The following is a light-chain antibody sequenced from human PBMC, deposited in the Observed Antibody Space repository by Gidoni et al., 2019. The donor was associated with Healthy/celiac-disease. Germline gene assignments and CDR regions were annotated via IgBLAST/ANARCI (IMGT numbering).Light chain of an antibody. Sequence: DIQMTQSPSTLSASVGDRVTITCRASQSISFWLAWYQQKPGKAPKLPIYKASSLESGVPSRFSGSGSGTEFTLTITSLQPDDFATYYCQQYNSFSFGQGTKVEVK. CDR1: QSISFW. J-gene: IGKJ1*01. CDR2: KAS. CDR3: QQYNSFS. V-gene: IGKV1-5*03.